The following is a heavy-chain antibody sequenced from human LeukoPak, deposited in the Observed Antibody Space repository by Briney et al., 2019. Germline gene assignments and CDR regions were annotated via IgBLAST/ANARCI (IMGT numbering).Heavy chain of an antibody. V-gene: IGHV4-59*01. Sequence: SETLSLTCSVSGGSISSFYWSWIRQPPGKGLEWIGYTYYNGNTKYNPSLKSRVTISVDTSKNQFSLRVSSVTAADTAVYYCARGRWLQLPDYWGQGTLVTVSS. CDR2: TYYNGNT. CDR1: GGSISSFY. J-gene: IGHJ4*02. CDR3: ARGRWLQLPDY. D-gene: IGHD5-24*01.